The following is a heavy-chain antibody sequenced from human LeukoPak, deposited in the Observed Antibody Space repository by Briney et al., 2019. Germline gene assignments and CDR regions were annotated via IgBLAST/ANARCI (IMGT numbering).Heavy chain of an antibody. CDR3: ARDRGRRFGELLSIDAFDI. V-gene: IGHV1-69*13. J-gene: IGHJ3*02. CDR1: GGTFSSYA. CDR2: IIPIFGTA. D-gene: IGHD3-10*01. Sequence: GASVKVSCKASGGTFSSYAISWVRQAPGQGLEWMGGIIPIFGTANYAQKFQGRVTITADESTSTAYMELSSLRSEDTAVYYCARDRGRRFGELLSIDAFDIWGQGTMVTVSS.